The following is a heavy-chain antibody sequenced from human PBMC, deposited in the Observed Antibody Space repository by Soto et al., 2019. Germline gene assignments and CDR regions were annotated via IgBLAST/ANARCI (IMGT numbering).Heavy chain of an antibody. J-gene: IGHJ4*02. CDR2: ISYDGSNK. D-gene: IGHD3-16*02. CDR3: AKENYVWGSYHIYY. V-gene: IGHV3-30*18. CDR1: GFTFNSYG. Sequence: VQLVESGGGVVQPGRSLRLSCAASGFTFNSYGMHWVRHAPGKGLEWVAVISYDGSNKYYADSVKGRFTISRDNSKNTLYLQMNSLRTEDTAVYYCAKENYVWGSYHIYYWGQGTLVTVSS.